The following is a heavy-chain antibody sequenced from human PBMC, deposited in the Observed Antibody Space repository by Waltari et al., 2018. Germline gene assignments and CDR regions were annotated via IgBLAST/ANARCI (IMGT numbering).Heavy chain of an antibody. V-gene: IGHV4-39*07. CDR2: IKHSGNT. CDR1: GGSISSNSHY. CDR3: VRLSPPYYYAISGYNY. J-gene: IGHJ4*02. Sequence: QLQLQESGPGLVRPSETLSLTCSVPGGSISSNSHYWAWIRQPPGKGLEWIRKIKHSGNTYYNPSLKSRVTMSIDTSENHVPLELAAVPAAETAVYYCVRLSPPYYYAISGYNYWGQGTLVTVSS. D-gene: IGHD3-22*01.